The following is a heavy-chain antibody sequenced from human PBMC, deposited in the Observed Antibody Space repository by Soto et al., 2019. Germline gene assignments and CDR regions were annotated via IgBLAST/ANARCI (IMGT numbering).Heavy chain of an antibody. J-gene: IGHJ5*02. CDR2: INPKSGGT. V-gene: IGHV1-2*04. D-gene: IGHD2-2*01. CDR3: ARVVPGAEAWFGP. Sequence: ASVKVSCKASGYSFTDYHVHWVRQAPGQGLEWLGRINPKSGGTSTAQKFQGWVTMTRDTSINTAYMDLTRLRSDDTAVYYCARVVPGAEAWFGPWGQGTLVTVSS. CDR1: GYSFTDYH.